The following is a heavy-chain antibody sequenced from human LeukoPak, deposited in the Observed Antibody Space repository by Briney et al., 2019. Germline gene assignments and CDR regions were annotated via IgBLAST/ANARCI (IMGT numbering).Heavy chain of an antibody. Sequence: RGSLRLSCAASGFTFSNAWMSWVRQAPGKGLEWVGRIKSKTDGGTTDYAAPVKGRFTISRDDSKNTLYLQMNSLKTEDTAVYYCTTGSGSNGPSAFDIWGQGTMVTVSS. CDR1: GFTFSNAW. V-gene: IGHV3-15*01. D-gene: IGHD1-26*01. CDR3: TTGSGSNGPSAFDI. CDR2: IKSKTDGGTT. J-gene: IGHJ3*02.